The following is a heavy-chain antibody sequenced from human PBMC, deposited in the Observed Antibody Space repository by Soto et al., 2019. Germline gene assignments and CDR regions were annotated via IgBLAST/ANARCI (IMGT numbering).Heavy chain of an antibody. CDR2: IYPSGSI. D-gene: IGHD2-15*01. Sequence: QVQLQESGPGLVKPSGTLSLTCGVSSGSISTANWWSWVRQPPGKGLEWIGEIYPSGSINYNPSLTSRVTISIDKSKSQFSLKLSSVTAADTGVYYCARGSCSGGSCYSGSNWFDPWGQGTLVNVSS. CDR1: SGSISTANW. J-gene: IGHJ5*02. V-gene: IGHV4-4*02. CDR3: ARGSCSGGSCYSGSNWFDP.